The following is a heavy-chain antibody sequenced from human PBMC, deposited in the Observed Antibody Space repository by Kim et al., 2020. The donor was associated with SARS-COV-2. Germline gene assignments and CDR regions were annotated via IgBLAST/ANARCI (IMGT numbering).Heavy chain of an antibody. CDR2: ILFGGFNK. D-gene: IGHD1-1*01. CDR1: GFSFRKYD. J-gene: IGHJ6*01. Sequence: GGSLRLSCAASGFSFRKYDINWVRQAPGKGLEWVSVILFGGFNKYYADSVKGRITISRDNSENTLYLQMNSLVIEDTALYYCATVLGQEPVTHYFYG. V-gene: IGHV3-30*14. CDR3: ATVLGQEPVTHYFYG.